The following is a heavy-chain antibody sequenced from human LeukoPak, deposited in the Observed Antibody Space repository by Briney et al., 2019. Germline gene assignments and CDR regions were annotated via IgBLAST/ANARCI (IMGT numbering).Heavy chain of an antibody. CDR1: GYTFTSYY. CDR3: ARGIDGLYYYYGMDV. J-gene: IGHJ6*02. Sequence: ASVKVSCKASGYTFTSYYMHWVRQAPGQGLEWMGIINPSGGSTSYAQKLQGRVTMTRDTSTSTVYMELSSLRSEDTAVYYCARGIDGLYYYYGMDVWGQGTTVTVSS. D-gene: IGHD5-24*01. V-gene: IGHV1-46*01. CDR2: INPSGGST.